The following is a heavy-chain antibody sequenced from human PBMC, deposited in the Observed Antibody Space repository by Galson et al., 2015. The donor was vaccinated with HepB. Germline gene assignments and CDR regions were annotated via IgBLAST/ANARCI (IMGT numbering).Heavy chain of an antibody. CDR3: ARELRYKGYDGHYGLDY. Sequence: SVKVSCKASGGTFSSYAISWVRQAPGQGLEWMGGIIPILGIANYAQKFQGRVTITADKSTSTAYMELSSLRSEDTAVYYCARELRYKGYDGHYGLDYWGQGTLVTV. J-gene: IGHJ4*02. CDR2: IIPILGIA. V-gene: IGHV1-69*10. CDR1: GGTFSSYA. D-gene: IGHD5-12*01.